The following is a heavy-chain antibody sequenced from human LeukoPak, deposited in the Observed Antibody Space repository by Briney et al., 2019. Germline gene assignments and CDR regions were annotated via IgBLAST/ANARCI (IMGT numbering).Heavy chain of an antibody. CDR1: GYTLTELS. Sequence: ASVTVSCTVSGYTLTELSMHWVRQAPGKGLEWMGGFDPEDGETIYAQKFQGRVTMTKDTSTDTAYMELSSLRSEDTAVYYCATGDSSGYIHNWGQGTLVTVSS. D-gene: IGHD3-22*01. V-gene: IGHV1-24*01. CDR2: FDPEDGET. J-gene: IGHJ4*02. CDR3: ATGDSSGYIHN.